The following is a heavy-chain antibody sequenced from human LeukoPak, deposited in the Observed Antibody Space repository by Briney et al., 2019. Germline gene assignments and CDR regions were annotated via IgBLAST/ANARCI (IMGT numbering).Heavy chain of an antibody. J-gene: IGHJ4*02. Sequence: SLRLSCAASGFTFSSYAMHWVRQAPGKGLEGVAVISYDGSNKYYPDSVKGRFTISRDNSKNTLYLQMNRLRADDSAVYYCARGENLEWLLFGKYYFDYWGQGPLVTVSS. V-gene: IGHV3-30*04. CDR2: ISYDGSNK. CDR1: GFTFSSYA. D-gene: IGHD3-3*01. CDR3: ARGENLEWLLFGKYYFDY.